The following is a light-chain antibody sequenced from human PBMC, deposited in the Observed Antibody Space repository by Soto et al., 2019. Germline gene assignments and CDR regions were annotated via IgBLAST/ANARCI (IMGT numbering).Light chain of an antibody. Sequence: EIVMTQSPATLSVSPGERATLSCRASQSVSSNLAWYQQKPGQAPRLLIFGASIRVTGIPDRFIGSGSGTDFTLTISRLEPEDFAVYYCQHYVTSLTTFGQGTKVEVK. J-gene: IGKJ1*01. CDR1: QSVSSN. V-gene: IGKV3-20*01. CDR3: QHYVTSLTT. CDR2: GAS.